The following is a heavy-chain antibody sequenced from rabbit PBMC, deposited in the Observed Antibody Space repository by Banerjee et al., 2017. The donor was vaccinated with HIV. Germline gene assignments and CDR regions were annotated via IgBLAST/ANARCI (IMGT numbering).Heavy chain of an antibody. CDR1: GFSFSNRAV. D-gene: IGHD3-1*01. J-gene: IGHJ4*01. V-gene: IGHV1S40*01. CDR2: INAYTGKP. CDR3: ARDLASVVGWNFNL. Sequence: QSLEESGGDLVKPGASLTLTCTASGFSFSNRAVMCWVRQAPGKGLEWIACINAYTGKPVYATWAKGRFTISRTSSTTVTLQMTGLTAADTATYFCARDLASVVGWNFNLWGQAPSSPS.